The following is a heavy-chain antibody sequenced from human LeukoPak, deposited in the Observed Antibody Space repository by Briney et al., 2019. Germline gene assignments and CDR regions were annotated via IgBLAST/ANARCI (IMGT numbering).Heavy chain of an antibody. CDR2: IIPIFGTA. Sequence: SVKVSCKASGGTFSSYAISWVRQAPGQGLEWMGGIIPIFGTANYAQKFQGRVTITADESTSTAYMELSSLRSEDTAVYYCARDFFSRIYDSSGYFDYWGQGTLVTVSS. CDR1: GGTFSSYA. J-gene: IGHJ4*02. D-gene: IGHD3-22*01. V-gene: IGHV1-69*13. CDR3: ARDFFSRIYDSSGYFDY.